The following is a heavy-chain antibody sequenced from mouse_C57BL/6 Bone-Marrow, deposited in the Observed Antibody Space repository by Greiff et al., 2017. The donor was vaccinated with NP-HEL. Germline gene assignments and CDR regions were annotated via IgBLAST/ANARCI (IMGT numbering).Heavy chain of an antibody. CDR1: GFNIKDDY. V-gene: IGHV14-4*01. CDR2: IDPENGDT. D-gene: IGHD4-1*01. Sequence: EVHLVESGAELVRPGASVKLSCTASGFNIKDDYMHWVKQRPEQGLEWIGWIDPENGDTEYASKFQGKATITADTSSNTAYLQLSSLTSEDTAVYYCTTGNWDGYWGQGTTLTVSS. CDR3: TTGNWDGY. J-gene: IGHJ2*01.